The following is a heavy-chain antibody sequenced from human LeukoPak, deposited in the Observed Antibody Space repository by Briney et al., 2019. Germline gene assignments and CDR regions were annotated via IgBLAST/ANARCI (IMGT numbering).Heavy chain of an antibody. CDR3: ARNGFDYYGSGSYPFDY. Sequence: SETLSLTCTVSGGSISSSSYYWGWIRQPPWKGLEWIGSIYYSGSTYYNPSLKSRVTISVDTSKNQFSLKLSSVTAADTAVYYCARNGFDYYGSGSYPFDYWGQGTLVTVSS. CDR1: GGSISSSSYY. V-gene: IGHV4-39*01. D-gene: IGHD3-10*01. J-gene: IGHJ4*02. CDR2: IYYSGST.